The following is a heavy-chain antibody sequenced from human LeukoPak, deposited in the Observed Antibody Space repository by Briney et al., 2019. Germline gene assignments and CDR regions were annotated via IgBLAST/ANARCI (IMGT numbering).Heavy chain of an antibody. D-gene: IGHD1-26*01. CDR3: AKPRNSGSYYNGFLDS. CDR2: ISGDGGST. Sequence: QPGGSLRLSCGASGFTFGDYAMHWVRQAPGKGLEWVSLISGDGGSTYYADSVKGRFTISRDNSKNSLYLQMNSLRTEDSALYYCAKPRNSGSYYNGFLDSWGQGTLVTVSS. V-gene: IGHV3-43*02. J-gene: IGHJ5*01. CDR1: GFTFGDYA.